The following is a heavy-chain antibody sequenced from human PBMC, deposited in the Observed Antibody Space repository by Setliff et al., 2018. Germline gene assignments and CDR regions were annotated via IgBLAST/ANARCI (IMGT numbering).Heavy chain of an antibody. D-gene: IGHD3-22*01. V-gene: IGHV1-46*03. J-gene: IGHJ4*02. Sequence: ASVKVSCKASGYTFTSYYMHWVRQAPGQGLEWMGIINPSGGSTSYAQKFQGRVTMTRDTSTSTVYMELSSLRSEDTAVYYCTRDFWPESSGFAFGQWGQGTLVTVSS. CDR1: GYTFTSYY. CDR2: INPSGGST. CDR3: TRDFWPESSGFAFGQ.